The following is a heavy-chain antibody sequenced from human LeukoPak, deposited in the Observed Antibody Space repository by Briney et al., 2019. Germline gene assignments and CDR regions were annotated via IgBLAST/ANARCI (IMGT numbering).Heavy chain of an antibody. Sequence: EGSLRLSCAASGFTFSSYWMHRVRQAPGKGLVWVSHIKIDGSSATYADSVKGRFTISRDDAKNTLYLQMNSLRAEDRAVYYCARGRAYTQDYWGQGTLVTVSS. D-gene: IGHD4-11*01. CDR2: IKIDGSSA. J-gene: IGHJ4*02. CDR3: ARGRAYTQDY. V-gene: IGHV3-74*01. CDR1: GFTFSSYW.